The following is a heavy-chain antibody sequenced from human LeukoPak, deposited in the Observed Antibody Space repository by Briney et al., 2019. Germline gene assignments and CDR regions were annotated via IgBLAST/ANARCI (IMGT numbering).Heavy chain of an antibody. CDR2: ISYAGSDT. Sequence: GGSLRLSCAASVFTFSPHGMHWVPQTPGKGLEWGAFISYAGSDTDYAVSVKGRFTISRDTSRNTLYLKMNSLGAEDTAVYYCAQDPGYCSGGSCYYFDYWGQGTLVTVSS. D-gene: IGHD2-15*01. V-gene: IGHV3-30*18. CDR3: AQDPGYCSGGSCYYFDY. J-gene: IGHJ4*02. CDR1: VFTFSPHG.